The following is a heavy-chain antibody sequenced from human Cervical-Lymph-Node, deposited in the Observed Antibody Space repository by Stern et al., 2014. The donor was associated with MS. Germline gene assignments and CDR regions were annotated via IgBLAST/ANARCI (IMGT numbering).Heavy chain of an antibody. CDR2: LSNEGSKQ. CDR3: ARDTCRGGGCYFRY. J-gene: IGHJ4*02. D-gene: IGHD2-15*01. V-gene: IGHV3-30-3*01. Sequence: QVQLVQSGGGAVQPGRSLRLSCAASGFIFSSYAMHWVRQAPGKGLDWVAFLSNEGSKQFYADSVKGRFTISRDNSNNTLYLQMNSLRPEDTAVYYCARDTCRGGGCYFRYWGQGILITVSS. CDR1: GFIFSSYA.